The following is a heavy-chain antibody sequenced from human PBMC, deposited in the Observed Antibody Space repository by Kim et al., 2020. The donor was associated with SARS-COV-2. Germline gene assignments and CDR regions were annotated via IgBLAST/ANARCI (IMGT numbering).Heavy chain of an antibody. D-gene: IGHD3-3*01. CDR3: ARAYDFWSGYTDY. CDR1: GFTFSSYW. J-gene: IGHJ4*02. V-gene: IGHV3-7*01. Sequence: GGSLRLSCAASGFTFSSYWMSWVRQAPGKGLEWVANIKQDGSEKYYVDSVKGRFTISRDNAKNSLYLQMNSLRAEDTAVYYCARAYDFWSGYTDYWGQGTLVTVSS. CDR2: IKQDGSEK.